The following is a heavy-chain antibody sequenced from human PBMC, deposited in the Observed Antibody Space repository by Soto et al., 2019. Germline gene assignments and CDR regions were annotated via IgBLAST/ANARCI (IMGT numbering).Heavy chain of an antibody. CDR2: IGTRGIPT. D-gene: IGHD1-26*01. CDR3: ARSGSFDY. J-gene: IGHJ4*02. CDR1: GFSFSTYT. V-gene: IGHV3-48*01. Sequence: GGSLRLSCVGSGFSFSTYTMSWVRQAPGKGLEWISYIGTRGIPTHYADSVEGRFTISRDDAENSLFLHMNTLTVEDTAVYFCARSGSFDYWGPGTLVTVSS.